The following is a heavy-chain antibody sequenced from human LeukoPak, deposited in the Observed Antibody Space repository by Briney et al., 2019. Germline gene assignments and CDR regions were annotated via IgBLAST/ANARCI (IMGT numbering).Heavy chain of an antibody. CDR3: ARGPQDITMIIVSLLLH. V-gene: IGHV1-2*06. CDR2: INPNSGGT. Sequence: ASVKVSCKASGYTFTGYYMHWVRQAPGQGLEWMGRINPNSGGTNYAQKFQGRVTMTRDTSISTAYMELSRLRSDDTAVHYCARGPQDITMIIVSLLLHWGQGTLVTVSS. J-gene: IGHJ1*01. CDR1: GYTFTGYY. D-gene: IGHD3-22*01.